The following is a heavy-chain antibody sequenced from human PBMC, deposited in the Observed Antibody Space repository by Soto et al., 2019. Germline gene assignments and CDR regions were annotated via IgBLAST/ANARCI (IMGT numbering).Heavy chain of an antibody. Sequence: QVQLQESGPGLVKPSGTLSLTCAVSGGSISDNWWSWVHQPPGKGLEWIGEISHTGTTHYNPSLWSRVTISIDKSKYQFSLNLGSVTAADTAVYYCARHIAVPRTRGFGFWGQGTLVTVFS. CDR1: GGSISDNW. J-gene: IGHJ4*02. V-gene: IGHV4-4*02. CDR3: ARHIAVPRTRGFGF. D-gene: IGHD6-19*01. CDR2: ISHTGTT.